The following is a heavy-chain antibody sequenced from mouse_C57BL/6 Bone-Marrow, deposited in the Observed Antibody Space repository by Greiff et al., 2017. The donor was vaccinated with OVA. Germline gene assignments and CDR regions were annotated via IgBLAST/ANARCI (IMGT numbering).Heavy chain of an antibody. V-gene: IGHV1-52*01. J-gene: IGHJ2*01. CDR1: GYTFTSYW. CDR3: ARLGRGQGYCFDY. D-gene: IGHD4-1*01. CDR2: IDPSDSET. Sequence: QVQLQQPGAELVRPGSSVKLSCKASGYTFTSYWMHWVKQRPIQGLEWIGNIDPSDSETHYNQKFKDKATWTVDKSSSTAYMQLSSLTSEDSAVYYCARLGRGQGYCFDYWGQGTTLTVSS.